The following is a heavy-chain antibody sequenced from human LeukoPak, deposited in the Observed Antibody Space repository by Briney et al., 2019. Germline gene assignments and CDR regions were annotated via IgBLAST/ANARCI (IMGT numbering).Heavy chain of an antibody. Sequence: SVKGRFTISRDDSKNSLYLQMNSLKTEDTAVYYCARGADSGYDFSFLDYWGQGTLVTVSS. D-gene: IGHD5-12*01. V-gene: IGHV3-72*01. J-gene: IGHJ4*02. CDR3: ARGADSGYDFSFLDY.